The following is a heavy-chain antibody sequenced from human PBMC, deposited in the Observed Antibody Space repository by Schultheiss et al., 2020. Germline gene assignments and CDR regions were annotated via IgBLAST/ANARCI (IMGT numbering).Heavy chain of an antibody. CDR1: GVSISPYY. CDR3: AKSPGGVVYLTYFDY. Sequence: ETLSLTCTVSGVSISPYYWSWIRQPPGKGLEWVSAISGSGGSTYYADSVKGRFTISRDNSKNTLYLQMNSLRAEDTAVYYCAKSPGGVVYLTYFDYWGQGTLVTVSS. CDR2: ISGSGGST. D-gene: IGHD3-16*01. J-gene: IGHJ4*02. V-gene: IGHV3-23*01.